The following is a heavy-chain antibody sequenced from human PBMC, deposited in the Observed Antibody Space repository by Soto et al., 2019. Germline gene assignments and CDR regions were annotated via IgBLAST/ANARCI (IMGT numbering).Heavy chain of an antibody. CDR2: IKQDGSEK. CDR3: ARDKPGVSSSWYAYYYYYGMDV. V-gene: IGHV3-7*01. J-gene: IGHJ6*02. Sequence: GGSLRLSCAASGFTFSSYWMSWVRQAPGKGLEWVANIKQDGSEKYYVDSVKGRFTISRDNAKNSLHLQMNSLRAEDTAVYYCARDKPGVSSSWYAYYYYYGMDVWGQGTTVTVSS. CDR1: GFTFSSYW. D-gene: IGHD6-13*01.